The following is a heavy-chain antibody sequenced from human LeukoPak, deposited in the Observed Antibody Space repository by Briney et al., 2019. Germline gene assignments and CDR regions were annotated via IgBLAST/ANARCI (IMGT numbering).Heavy chain of an antibody. V-gene: IGHV1-69*04. CDR1: GGTFSSYA. CDR3: ARETSSSDLNYYYYYMDV. Sequence: SVKVSCKASGGTFSSYAISWVRQAPGQGLEWMGRIIPILGIANYAQKFQGRVTITADKSTSTAYMELSSLRSEDTAVYYCARETSSSDLNYYYYYMDVWGKGTTVTVSS. CDR2: IIPILGIA. J-gene: IGHJ6*03. D-gene: IGHD6-6*01.